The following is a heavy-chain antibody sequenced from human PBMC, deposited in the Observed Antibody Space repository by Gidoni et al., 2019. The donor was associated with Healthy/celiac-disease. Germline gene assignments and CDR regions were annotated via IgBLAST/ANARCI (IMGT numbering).Heavy chain of an antibody. J-gene: IGHJ4*02. CDR2: INHSGST. Sequence: QVQLQQWGAGRLKPSETLSLTCAVYGGSFSGYYWSWIRQPPGKGLEWIGEINHSGSTNYNPSLKSRVTISVDTSKNQFSLKLSSVTAADTAVYYCASSMAAAGIVDRWGQGTLVTVSS. CDR1: GGSFSGYY. D-gene: IGHD6-13*01. CDR3: ASSMAAAGIVDR. V-gene: IGHV4-34*01.